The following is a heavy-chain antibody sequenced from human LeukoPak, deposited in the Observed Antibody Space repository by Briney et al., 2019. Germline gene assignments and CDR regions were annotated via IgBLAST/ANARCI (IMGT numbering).Heavy chain of an antibody. D-gene: IGHD6-13*01. J-gene: IGHJ4*02. V-gene: IGHV4-39*01. CDR3: ARLDSSSWYLGFDY. CDR1: GGSSSSSSYY. CDR2: IYYSGST. Sequence: PSETLSLTCTVSGGSSSSSSYYWGWIRQPPGKGLEWIGSIYYSGSTYYNPSLKSRVTISVDTSKNQFSLKLSSVTAADTAVYYCARLDSSSWYLGFDYWGQGTLVTVSS.